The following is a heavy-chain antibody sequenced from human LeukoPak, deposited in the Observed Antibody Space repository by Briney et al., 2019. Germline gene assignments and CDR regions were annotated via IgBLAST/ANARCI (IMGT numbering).Heavy chain of an antibody. Sequence: PGGPLRLSCAASGFTFNNAWMSWVRQAPGKGLEWVGRIQSKTDGGTTDYAAPVKGRFTISRDDSKNTLYLQMNSLKTEDTAVYYCTTYSYGLFDYWGQGALVTVSS. V-gene: IGHV3-15*01. CDR1: GFTFNNAW. D-gene: IGHD5-18*01. CDR2: IQSKTDGGTT. J-gene: IGHJ4*02. CDR3: TTYSYGLFDY.